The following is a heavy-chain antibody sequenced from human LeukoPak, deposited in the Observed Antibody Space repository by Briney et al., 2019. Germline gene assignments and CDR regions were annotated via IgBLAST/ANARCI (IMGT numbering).Heavy chain of an antibody. CDR3: ATFRIDYPADY. CDR2: VDPEDGET. CDR1: GYTLTDYY. D-gene: IGHD2-15*01. J-gene: IGHJ4*02. Sequence: GAPVKVSCKASGYTLTDYYMHWAQQAPGKGLEWMGRVDPEDGETIYAEKFQGRVTITADTSTDTAYMELSSLRSEDTAVYYCATFRIDYPADYWGQGTLVTVSS. V-gene: IGHV1-69-2*01.